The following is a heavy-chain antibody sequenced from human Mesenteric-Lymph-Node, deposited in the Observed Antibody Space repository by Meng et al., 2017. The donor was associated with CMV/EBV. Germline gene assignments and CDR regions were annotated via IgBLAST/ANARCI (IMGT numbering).Heavy chain of an antibody. J-gene: IGHJ4*02. CDR3: AVTYYYDSSGSNPGDY. CDR2: LQYDGTNE. Sequence: GGSLRLSCVASGFTFSDFGIHWVRQTPGKGLDWVASLQYDGTNEYYLDSVKGRFTISRDNSKNTLYLQMNSLRAEDTAVYYCAVTYYYDSSGSNPGDYWGQGTLVTVSS. V-gene: IGHV3-30*02. D-gene: IGHD3-22*01. CDR1: GFTFSDFG.